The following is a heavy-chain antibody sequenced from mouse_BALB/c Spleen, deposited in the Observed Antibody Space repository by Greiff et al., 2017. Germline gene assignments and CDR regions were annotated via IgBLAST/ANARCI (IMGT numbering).Heavy chain of an antibody. J-gene: IGHJ1*01. CDR2: INSNGGST. D-gene: IGHD1-1*01. CDR3: ARADYYGSSYGSWYFDV. CDR1: GFTFSSYG. Sequence: EVMLVESGGGLVQPGGSLKLSCAASGFTFSSYGMSWVRQTPDKRLELVATINSNGGSTYYPDSVKGRFTISRDNAKNTLYLQMSSLKSEDTAMYYCARADYYGSSYGSWYFDVWGAGTTVTVSS. V-gene: IGHV5-6-3*01.